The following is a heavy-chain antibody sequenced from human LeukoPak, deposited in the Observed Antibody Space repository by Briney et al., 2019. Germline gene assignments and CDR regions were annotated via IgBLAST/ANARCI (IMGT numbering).Heavy chain of an antibody. CDR3: ARDDGGC. V-gene: IGHV4-61*02. Sequence: NPSETLSLTCTVSGDSVGSDNYYWSWIRQPAGKGLEWIGRIYTSGSTNYNPSLKSRVTMSVDTSKNQFSLKLSSVTAADTAVYYCARDDGGCWGQGTLVTVSS. CDR1: GDSVGSDNYY. J-gene: IGHJ4*02. CDR2: IYTSGST. D-gene: IGHD3-3*01.